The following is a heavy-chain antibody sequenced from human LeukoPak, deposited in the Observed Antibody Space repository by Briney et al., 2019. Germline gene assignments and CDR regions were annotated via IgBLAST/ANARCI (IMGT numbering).Heavy chain of an antibody. Sequence: SETLSLTCTVSGGSISNYYWSWIRQSPGKGLEWIGYMYYSGSTKYNPSLKSRVTISVDTSRNQFSLKLSSVTAADTAVYYCARYCSDGRCWGVDHFFDYWGQGPLVTVSS. CDR1: GGSISNYY. J-gene: IGHJ4*02. CDR2: MYYSGST. D-gene: IGHD2-15*01. V-gene: IGHV4-59*01. CDR3: ARYCSDGRCWGVDHFFDY.